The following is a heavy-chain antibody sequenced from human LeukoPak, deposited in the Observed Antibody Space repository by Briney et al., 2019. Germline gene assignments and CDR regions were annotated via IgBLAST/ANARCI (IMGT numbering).Heavy chain of an antibody. Sequence: PSETLSLTCTVSGGSISSSNYYWGWIRQPPGKGLEWIGSIYYSGSTYYNPSLKSRVTISVDTSKNQFSLKLSSVTAADTAVYYCARVVTYNWNDVHFDYWGQGTLVTVSS. CDR2: IYYSGST. CDR1: GGSISSSNYY. D-gene: IGHD1-1*01. J-gene: IGHJ4*02. V-gene: IGHV4-39*07. CDR3: ARVVTYNWNDVHFDY.